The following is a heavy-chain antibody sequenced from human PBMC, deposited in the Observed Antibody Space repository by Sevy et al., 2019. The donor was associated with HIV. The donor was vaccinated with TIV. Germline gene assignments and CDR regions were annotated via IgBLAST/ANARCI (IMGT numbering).Heavy chain of an antibody. Sequence: SETLSLTCTVSGYSISSGYYWGWIRQSPGKGLEWIGSFYLGGSTYYNPSPKSRVTISPDSSKNQFSLKLNSVTAADTAVYFCVRLVTAVVYYFDYWGQGTLVTVSS. J-gene: IGHJ4*02. CDR1: GYSISSGYY. D-gene: IGHD5-18*01. V-gene: IGHV4-38-2*02. CDR2: FYLGGST. CDR3: VRLVTAVVYYFDY.